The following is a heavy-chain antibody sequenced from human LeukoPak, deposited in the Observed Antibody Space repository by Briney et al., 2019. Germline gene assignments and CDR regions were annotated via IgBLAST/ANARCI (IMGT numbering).Heavy chain of an antibody. CDR1: GFTFSRYW. V-gene: IGHV3-74*01. J-gene: IGHJ4*02. CDR2: INSDGSST. CDR3: ASETYYYGSGSYYKGQL. Sequence: GGSLRLSCAASGFTFSRYWMRWARHTPGEGLVWVSHINSDGSSTSYADSVKGRITISRDNAKNTLYLQMNRLRPEDTAVYYCASETYYYGSGSYYKGQLWGQGTLVTVSS. D-gene: IGHD3-10*01.